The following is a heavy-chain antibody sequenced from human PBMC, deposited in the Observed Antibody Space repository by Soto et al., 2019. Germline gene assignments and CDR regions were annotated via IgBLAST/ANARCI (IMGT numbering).Heavy chain of an antibody. CDR1: GGSFSGYY. V-gene: IGHV4-34*01. Sequence: SETLSLTCAVYGGSFSGYYWSWIRQPPGKGLEWIGEINHSGSTNYNPSLKSRVTISVDTSKNQFSLKLSSVTAADKAVYYCAREPRTSNDGDAFDYWGQGTLVTVSS. CDR2: INHSGST. D-gene: IGHD4-17*01. J-gene: IGHJ4*02. CDR3: AREPRTSNDGDAFDY.